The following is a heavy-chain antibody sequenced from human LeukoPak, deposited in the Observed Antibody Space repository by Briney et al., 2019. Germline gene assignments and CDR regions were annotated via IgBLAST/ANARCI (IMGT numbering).Heavy chain of an antibody. CDR2: IGPSGAST. V-gene: IGHV3-23*01. CDR1: AFTFSSYA. CDR3: AKKGGNSGFFDS. Sequence: PGGSLRLSCAAYAFTFSSYAMSWVRQAPGKGLEWVSAIGPSGASTYYTDSVKGRFTISRDNSKNTLYLQMNSLRAEDTAEYYCAKKGGNSGFFDSWGQGTLVTVSS. J-gene: IGHJ4*02. D-gene: IGHD4-23*01.